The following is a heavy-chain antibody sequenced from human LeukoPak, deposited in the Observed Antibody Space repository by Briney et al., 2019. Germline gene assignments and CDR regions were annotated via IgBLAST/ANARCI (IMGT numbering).Heavy chain of an antibody. CDR2: INHSGTT. CDR1: GGSFSGSY. CDR3: ARGIVYGSGSYYKAYYFDS. J-gene: IGHJ4*02. Sequence: PSATLSLTCSVSGGSFSGSYWSWIRQPPGKGLEWIGVINHSGTTNYNPSLASRVTVSVDTSKNQFSLNLTSVTAADTAVYFCARGIVYGSGSYYKAYYFDSWGQGTLVTVSS. V-gene: IGHV4-34*01. D-gene: IGHD3-10*01.